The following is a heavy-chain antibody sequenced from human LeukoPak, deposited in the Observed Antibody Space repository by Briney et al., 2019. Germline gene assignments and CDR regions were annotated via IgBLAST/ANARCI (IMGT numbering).Heavy chain of an antibody. J-gene: IGHJ5*02. CDR3: ARTWGIPSGWYWFDP. CDR1: GYSFTNYW. D-gene: IGHD6-19*01. CDR2: INAGNGNT. V-gene: IGHV1-3*03. Sequence: GESLKISCKGSGYSFTNYWIGWVRQAPGQRLEWMGWINAGNGNTKYSQEFQGRVTITRDTSASTAYMELSSLRSEDMAVYYCARTWGIPSGWYWFDPWGQGTLVTVSS.